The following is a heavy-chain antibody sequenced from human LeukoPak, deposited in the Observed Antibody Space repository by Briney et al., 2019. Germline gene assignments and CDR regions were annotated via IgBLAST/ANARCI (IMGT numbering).Heavy chain of an antibody. V-gene: IGHV2-70*11. D-gene: IGHD2-15*01. CDR3: ARMHLGYCSGGSCLEAAADGMDV. J-gene: IGHJ6*02. Sequence: ESGPTLVNPTQTLTLTCTFSGFSLSTSGMCVSWIRQPPGKALEWLARIDWDEDKYYSTSLKTRLTISKDTSKNQVVLTMTNMDPVDTATYYCARMHLGYCSGGSCLEAAADGMDVWGQGTTVTVSS. CDR2: IDWDEDK. CDR1: GFSLSTSGMC.